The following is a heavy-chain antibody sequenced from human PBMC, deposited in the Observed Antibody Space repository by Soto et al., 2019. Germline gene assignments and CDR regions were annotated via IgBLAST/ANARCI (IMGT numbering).Heavy chain of an antibody. J-gene: IGHJ4*02. Sequence: GGSLRLSCAASGFTFSSYAMSWVRQAPGKGLEWVSAISGSGGSTYYADSVKGRFTISRDNSKNTLYLQMNSLRAEDTAVYYCAKARQWLVVAPADYWGQGTLVTVS. V-gene: IGHV3-23*01. D-gene: IGHD6-19*01. CDR3: AKARQWLVVAPADY. CDR2: ISGSGGST. CDR1: GFTFSSYA.